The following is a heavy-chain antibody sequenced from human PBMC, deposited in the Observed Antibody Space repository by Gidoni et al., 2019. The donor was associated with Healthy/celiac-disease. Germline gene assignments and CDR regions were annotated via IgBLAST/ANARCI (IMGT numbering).Heavy chain of an antibody. CDR3: ARDSIVATTPVNFDY. D-gene: IGHD5-12*01. J-gene: IGHJ4*02. CDR2: ICDEGSNK. Sequence: QVQLVESGGGVVQPGRSLRLSCAASGFPFSSYGMHWVRQAPGKGLEWVAVICDEGSNKYYADSVKGRVTISRDNSKNTLYLQMNSLRAEDTAVYYCARDSIVATTPVNFDYWGQGTLVTVSS. CDR1: GFPFSSYG. V-gene: IGHV3-33*01.